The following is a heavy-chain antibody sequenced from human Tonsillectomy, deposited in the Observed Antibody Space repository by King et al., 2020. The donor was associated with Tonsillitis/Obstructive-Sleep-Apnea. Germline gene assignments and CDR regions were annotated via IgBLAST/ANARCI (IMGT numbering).Heavy chain of an antibody. D-gene: IGHD2-2*01. CDR2: ISAYNGNT. Sequence: QLVQSGAEVKKPGASVKVSCKASGYTFTSYGISWVRQAPGQGLEWMGWISAYNGNTNYAQKLQGRVTMTTDTSTSTAYMELRSLRSNDTAVYYCARYIVVVPAAFTLDAFDIWGQGTMVTVSS. CDR3: ARYIVVVPAAFTLDAFDI. V-gene: IGHV1-18*01. J-gene: IGHJ3*02. CDR1: GYTFTSYG.